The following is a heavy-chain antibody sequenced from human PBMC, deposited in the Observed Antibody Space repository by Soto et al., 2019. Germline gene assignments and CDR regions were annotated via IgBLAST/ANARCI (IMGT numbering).Heavy chain of an antibody. J-gene: IGHJ4*02. CDR3: AGFEYSSSSEN. V-gene: IGHV4-34*01. CDR1: GGSFSGYY. Sequence: SETLSLTCAVYGGSFSGYYCSWIRQPPGKGLEWIGEINHSGSTNYNPSLKRRVTISVDTSKNQFSLKLSSVTAADTAVYYCAGFEYSSSSENWGQGTLVTVSS. CDR2: INHSGST. D-gene: IGHD6-6*01.